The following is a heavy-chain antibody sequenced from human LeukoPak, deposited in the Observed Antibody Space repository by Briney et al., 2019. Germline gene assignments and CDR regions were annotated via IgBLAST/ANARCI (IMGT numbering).Heavy chain of an antibody. D-gene: IGHD4-23*01. CDR1: GGSISRYY. V-gene: IGHV4-59*08. CDR2: FYSSGGT. CDR3: ARTTTVVSNYFDY. J-gene: IGHJ4*02. Sequence: SETLSLTCTVSGGSISRYYWSWIRQPPGKGLEWIGYFYSSGGTKYNPSLKGRVTISADTSKNQFSLKLSSVTAADAAVYYCARTTTVVSNYFDYWGQGTLVTVSS.